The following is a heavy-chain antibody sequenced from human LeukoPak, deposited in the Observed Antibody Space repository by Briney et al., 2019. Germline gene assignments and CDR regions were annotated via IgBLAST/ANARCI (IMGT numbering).Heavy chain of an antibody. J-gene: IGHJ4*02. V-gene: IGHV3-23*01. CDR3: AKRGYSGSHRYYFEY. Sequence: GGSLRLSCAASGFTFSTFSMSWVRQAPGKGLEWVSSINTGGGTYYPDSVKGRFTISRDNSKDTLYLQLNSLRAKDTAVYYCAKRGYSGSHRYYFEYWGQGTLVTVSS. D-gene: IGHD3-10*01. CDR2: INTGGGT. CDR1: GFTFSTFS.